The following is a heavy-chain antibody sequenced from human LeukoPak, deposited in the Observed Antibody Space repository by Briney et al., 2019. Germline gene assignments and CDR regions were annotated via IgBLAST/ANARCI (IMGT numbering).Heavy chain of an antibody. CDR3: AKAPPGVTTGTAFDS. V-gene: IGHV3-21*01. D-gene: IGHD4-17*01. J-gene: IGHJ3*02. CDR1: DFTFSTYT. CDR2: ISAGSRTI. Sequence: GGSLRLSCAASDFTFSTYTMNWVGQAPGKGLEWVSCISAGSRTIYYADSVKGRFTISRDNAKKLLFLQMNSLRAEDTAIYYCAKAPPGVTTGTAFDSWGQGTMVTVSS.